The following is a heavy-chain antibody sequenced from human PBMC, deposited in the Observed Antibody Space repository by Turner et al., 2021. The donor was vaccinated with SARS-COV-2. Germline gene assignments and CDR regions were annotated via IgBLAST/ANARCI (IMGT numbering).Heavy chain of an antibody. CDR1: GFNFSSYS. CDR2: ISSSSSTI. Sequence: EVQSVNSGGGSLHPGGVLSLSCAASGFNFSSYSMNWVRQAPGKRLEWVSYISSSSSTIYYADSVKGRSTIARDNAKNSLYLQMNSLRAEDTAVYYCARHGDYGFAHWGQGTLLTVSS. V-gene: IGHV3-48*01. D-gene: IGHD4-17*01. CDR3: ARHGDYGFAH. J-gene: IGHJ4*02.